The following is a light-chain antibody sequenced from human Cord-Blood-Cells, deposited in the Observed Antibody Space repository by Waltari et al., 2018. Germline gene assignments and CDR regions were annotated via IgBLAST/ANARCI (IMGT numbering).Light chain of an antibody. V-gene: IGKV2-30*01. CDR2: KVS. CDR3: MQGTHWPT. CDR1: QSLVYCDGNTY. Sequence: DVVMTQSPLSMPVTLGQPASISCRSSQSLVYCDGNTYLNWFQQRPGQSPRRLIYKVSNRDSGVPDRFSGSGSGTDFTLKISRVEAEDVGVCYCMQGTHWPTFGQGTKLEIK. J-gene: IGKJ2*01.